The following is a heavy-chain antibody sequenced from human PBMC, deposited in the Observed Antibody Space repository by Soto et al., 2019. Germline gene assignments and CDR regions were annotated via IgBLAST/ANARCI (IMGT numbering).Heavy chain of an antibody. CDR2: IYYSGST. CDR1: GGSISSYY. Sequence: NPSETPSLTCTVSGGSISSYYWSWIRQPPGKGLEWIGYIYYSGSTNYNPSLKSRVTISVDTSKNQFSLKLSSVTAADTAVYYCAREIKSGSYPGGFDYWGQGTLVTVSS. D-gene: IGHD1-26*01. CDR3: AREIKSGSYPGGFDY. V-gene: IGHV4-59*01. J-gene: IGHJ4*02.